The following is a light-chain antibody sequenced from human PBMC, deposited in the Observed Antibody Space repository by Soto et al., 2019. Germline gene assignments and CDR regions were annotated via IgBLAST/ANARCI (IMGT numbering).Light chain of an antibody. V-gene: IGLV2-11*01. CDR3: CSYAATPYG. CDR2: GVS. J-gene: IGLJ1*01. CDR1: RSDVGGYNY. Sequence: QSVLTQPRSVSASPGQSVTISCTGTRSDVGGYNYVSLYQHHPGKAPQLMIYGVSARPSGVPDRFSGSKSGNTASLTISGLQAEDEADYYSCSYAATPYGFGTGTKLTVL.